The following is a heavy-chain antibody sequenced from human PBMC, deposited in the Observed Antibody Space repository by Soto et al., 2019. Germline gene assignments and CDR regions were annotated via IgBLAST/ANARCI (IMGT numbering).Heavy chain of an antibody. D-gene: IGHD2-2*01. CDR3: ARVGYCSSTPCWPIGYFEY. CDR2: IFSSGST. Sequence: SETLSLTCTVSGDSISSFYWTWIRQPPWKGLEWVGYIFSSGSTNYNPSLKSRVTISVDTSENQFSLKLTSVTAADTAVYYCARVGYCSSTPCWPIGYFEYWGQGTLVTVYS. CDR1: GDSISSFY. V-gene: IGHV4-59*01. J-gene: IGHJ4*02.